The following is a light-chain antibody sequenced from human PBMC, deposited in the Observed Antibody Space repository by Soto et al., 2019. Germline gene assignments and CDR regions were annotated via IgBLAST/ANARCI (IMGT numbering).Light chain of an antibody. CDR3: QQSYSTLT. V-gene: IGKV1-39*01. Sequence: DIQMTQSPSSLSASVGDRVTITCRASQSISSYLNWYQQKPGKAPKLLIYAASSLQSGVPSRFSGSGSGTDFTLTISSLQPEDFATYYCQQSYSTLTFDQGTRLEIK. CDR1: QSISSY. J-gene: IGKJ5*01. CDR2: AAS.